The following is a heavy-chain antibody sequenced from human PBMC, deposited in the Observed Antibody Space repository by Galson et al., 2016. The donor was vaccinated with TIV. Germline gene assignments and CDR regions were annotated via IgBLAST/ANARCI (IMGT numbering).Heavy chain of an antibody. CDR3: ARLGYLSSMSCFQFDP. CDR1: GYTFTSYG. CDR2: INTATGYT. Sequence: SVKVSCKASGYTFTSYGIHWMRQAPGQRLEWMGWINTATGYTKYSQTFQDRITITRDTSASTAYMELSSLRSDDTATYYCARLGYLSSMSCFQFDPWGQGTLVSVSS. J-gene: IGHJ5*02. D-gene: IGHD2-2*01. V-gene: IGHV1-3*04.